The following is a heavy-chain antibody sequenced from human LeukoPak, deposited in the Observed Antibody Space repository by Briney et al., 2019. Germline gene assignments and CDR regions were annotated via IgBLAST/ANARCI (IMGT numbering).Heavy chain of an antibody. V-gene: IGHV3-23*01. CDR2: IRGSGGST. D-gene: IGHD5-18*01. Sequence: GRSLRLSCTASGFTFGVYAMSWVRQAPGKGLEWVSAIRGSGGSTYYADSVKGRFTISRDNSKNTLYLQMNSLRAEDTAVYYCAKGGLYCYGPWGQGTLVTVSS. CDR3: AKGGLYCYGP. CDR1: GFTFGVYA. J-gene: IGHJ5*02.